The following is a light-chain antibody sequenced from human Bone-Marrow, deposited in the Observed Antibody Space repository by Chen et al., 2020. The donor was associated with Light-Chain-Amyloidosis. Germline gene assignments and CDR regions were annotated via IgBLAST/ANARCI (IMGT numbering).Light chain of an antibody. CDR1: AFPTKY. Sequence: SYELTQPPPVSVSPSQTARITGSGDAFPTKYAYWYQHKPGQAPVLVIHRDTERPSGISERFSGSSSGTTATLTISGVQAEDEADYHCQSADSSGTYEVIFGGGTKLTVL. J-gene: IGLJ2*01. CDR3: QSADSSGTYEVI. V-gene: IGLV3-25*03. CDR2: RDT.